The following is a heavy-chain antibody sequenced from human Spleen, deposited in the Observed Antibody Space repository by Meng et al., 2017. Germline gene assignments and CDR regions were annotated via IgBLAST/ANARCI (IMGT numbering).Heavy chain of an antibody. CDR1: GFTFSSYW. J-gene: IGHJ4*02. CDR3: ARDGGTMMAGPFY. Sequence: GGSLRLSCAASGFTFSSYWMSWVRQAPGKGLEWVANIKQDGSEKYYVDSVKGRFTISRDNAKNSLCLQMNSLRAEDTAVYYCARDGGTMMAGPFYWGQGTLVTVSS. CDR2: IKQDGSEK. D-gene: IGHD3-22*01. V-gene: IGHV3-7*01.